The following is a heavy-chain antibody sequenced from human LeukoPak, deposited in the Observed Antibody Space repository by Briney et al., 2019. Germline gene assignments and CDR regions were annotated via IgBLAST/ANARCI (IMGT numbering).Heavy chain of an antibody. Sequence: GGSLRLSCAASGFTFSSYAMSWVRQAPGKGLEWVSAISGSGGSTYYADSVKGWFTISRDNSKNTLYLQMNSLRAEDTAVYYCAKDRKFSRVTTGQHDYWGQGTLVTVSS. CDR3: AKDRKFSRVTTGQHDY. D-gene: IGHD3-9*01. V-gene: IGHV3-23*01. CDR2: ISGSGGST. J-gene: IGHJ4*02. CDR1: GFTFSSYA.